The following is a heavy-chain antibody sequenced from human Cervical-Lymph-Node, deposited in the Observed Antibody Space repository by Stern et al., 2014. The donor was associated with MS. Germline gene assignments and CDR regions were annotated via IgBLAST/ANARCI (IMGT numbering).Heavy chain of an antibody. CDR3: ARGGRGSGLEY. J-gene: IGHJ4*02. V-gene: IGHV3-30-3*01. CDR2: VSYDGTKS. D-gene: IGHD6-19*01. Sequence: VQLVESGGGVVQPGRSLRLSCVVSGFTFSTYAVHWVRQAPGKGLEWVAFVSYDGTKSNSTDSVKARFTISRDNSKNTLYLHMNSLRDEDTAVYFCARGGRGSGLEYWGQGALVTVSS. CDR1: GFTFSTYA.